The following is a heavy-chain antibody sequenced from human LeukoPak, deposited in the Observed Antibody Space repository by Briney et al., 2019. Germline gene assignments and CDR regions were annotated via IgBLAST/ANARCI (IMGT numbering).Heavy chain of an antibody. D-gene: IGHD1-26*01. CDR3: ASSGSYRFDY. J-gene: IGHJ4*02. CDR1: GFTFSSYS. V-gene: IGHV3-48*02. Sequence: GGSLRLSCAASGFTFSSYSMNWVRKAPGKGLEWVSHITASGTAMFYADSVKGRFTISRDNAKNSLYLQMNSLRDEDTAVYYCASSGSYRFDYWGQGTLVTVSS. CDR2: ITASGTAM.